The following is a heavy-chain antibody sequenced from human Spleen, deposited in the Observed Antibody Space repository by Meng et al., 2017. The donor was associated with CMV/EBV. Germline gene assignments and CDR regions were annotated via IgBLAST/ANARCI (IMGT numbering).Heavy chain of an antibody. D-gene: IGHD3-3*01. Sequence: GESLKISCAASGFTFTNYNMHWVRQAPGKGLEWVSSISSSSTYIYYADSVKGRFTISRDNAKNSLYLQMNSLRAEDTAVYYCARDGVLREIFGVVGFDPWGQGTLVTVSS. CDR1: GFTFTNYN. CDR3: ARDGVLREIFGVVGFDP. CDR2: ISSSSTYI. J-gene: IGHJ5*02. V-gene: IGHV3-21*01.